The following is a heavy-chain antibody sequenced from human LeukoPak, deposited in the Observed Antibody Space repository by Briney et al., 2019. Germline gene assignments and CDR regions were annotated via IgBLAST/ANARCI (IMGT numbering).Heavy chain of an antibody. J-gene: IGHJ6*02. CDR1: GFTVKKSL. D-gene: IGHD4-17*01. V-gene: IGHV3-23*01. CDR3: AKGLLRGLDV. CDR2: ISGSGGST. Sequence: WGGLRLSPSAPGFTVKKSLIKLVRQPPREGLEWVTAISGSGGSTYYADSVKGRFSISRDNSKNTVYLQMNSLRAEDTAIYYCAKGLLRGLDVWGQGTTVTVSS.